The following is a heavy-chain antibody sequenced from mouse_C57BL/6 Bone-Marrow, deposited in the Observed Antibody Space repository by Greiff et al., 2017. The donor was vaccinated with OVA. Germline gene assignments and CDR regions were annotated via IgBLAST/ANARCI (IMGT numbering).Heavy chain of an antibody. CDR2: ISSGSSTI. CDR1: GFTFSDYG. Sequence: EVHLVESGGGLVKPGGSLKLSCAASGFTFSDYGMHWVRQAPEKGLEWVAYISSGSSTIYYADTVKGRITISRDNAKNTLFLQMTRLRSEDTAMYYCARGDYGSSYPFDYWGQGTTLTVSS. J-gene: IGHJ2*01. D-gene: IGHD1-1*01. CDR3: ARGDYGSSYPFDY. V-gene: IGHV5-17*01.